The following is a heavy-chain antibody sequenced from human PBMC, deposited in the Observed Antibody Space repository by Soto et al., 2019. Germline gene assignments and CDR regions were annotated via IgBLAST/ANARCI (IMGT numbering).Heavy chain of an antibody. J-gene: IGHJ3*02. CDR3: ARGYGSGSPDAFDI. CDR2: IYYSGST. D-gene: IGHD3-10*01. CDR1: GGSISSGGYY. V-gene: IGHV4-31*02. Sequence: PSETLSLTXTVSGGSISSGGYYWSWIRQHPGKGLEWIGYIYYSGSTYYNPSLKSRVTISVDTSKNQFSLKLSSVTAADTAVYYCARGYGSGSPDAFDIWGQGTMVTVS.